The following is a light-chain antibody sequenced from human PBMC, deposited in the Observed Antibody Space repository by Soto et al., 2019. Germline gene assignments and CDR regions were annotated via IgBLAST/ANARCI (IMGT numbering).Light chain of an antibody. V-gene: IGKV1-5*03. CDR2: EAS. Sequence: DIQMTQSPSTLSASVGDRVTITCRASQSISDSLAWYQQKPGKAPKLLIYEASSLKSGVPSRFSGSRPGTEYTLTISSLQPDDFATYYCQQYNGYWTFGQGTKVEIK. CDR1: QSISDS. CDR3: QQYNGYWT. J-gene: IGKJ1*01.